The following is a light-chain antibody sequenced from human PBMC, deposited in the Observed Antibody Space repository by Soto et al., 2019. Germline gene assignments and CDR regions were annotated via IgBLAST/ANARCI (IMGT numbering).Light chain of an antibody. CDR3: AAWDARLSAWV. CDR2: TND. CDR1: SSNIGSDY. Sequence: QSVLTQPPSASGTPGQRVTISCSGSSSNIGSDYVYWYQQLPGTAPKLLIYTNDQRPSGVPDRFSGSKSGTSASLAISGLRSEDEADYWCAAWDARLSAWVFGGGTKLTVL. J-gene: IGLJ3*02. V-gene: IGLV1-47*02.